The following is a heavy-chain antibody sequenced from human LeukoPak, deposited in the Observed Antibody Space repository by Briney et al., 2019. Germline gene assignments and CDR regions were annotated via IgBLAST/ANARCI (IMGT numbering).Heavy chain of an antibody. D-gene: IGHD1-26*01. CDR3: ARDRLATGGMDV. V-gene: IGHV4-31*03. J-gene: IGHJ6*02. CDR2: IYYSGST. Sequence: SETLSLTCTVSGGSISSGGYYWSWIRQHPGKGLEWIGYIYYSGSTYYNPSLKSRVTISVDKAKNQFSLKMRSVTAAGTAVYYCARDRLATGGMDVWGQGTTVTVSS. CDR1: GGSISSGGYY.